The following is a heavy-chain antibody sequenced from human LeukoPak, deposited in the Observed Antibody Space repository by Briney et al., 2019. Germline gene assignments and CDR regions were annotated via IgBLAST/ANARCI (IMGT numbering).Heavy chain of an antibody. J-gene: IGHJ4*02. CDR1: GGSFSGYY. CDR3: ARHGQDTGNFYAHFDY. V-gene: IGHV4-34*01. CDR2: INHSGST. D-gene: IGHD1-26*01. Sequence: SETLSLTCAVYGGSFSGYYWSWIRQPPGKGLEWIGEINHSGSTNYNPSLKSRVTISVDTSKSQFSLKLSSVTAADTAVYSCARHGQDTGNFYAHFDYWGQGILVTVSS.